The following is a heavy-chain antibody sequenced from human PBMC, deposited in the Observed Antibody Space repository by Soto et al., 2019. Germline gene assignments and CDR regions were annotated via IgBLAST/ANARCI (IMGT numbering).Heavy chain of an antibody. Sequence: ASVKVSCKASGYPFTGYYMHWVRQAPGQGLEWMGWINPNSGGTNYAQKFQGRVTMTRDTSISTAYMELSRLRSDDTAVYYCARDLYRSVAATGFDYYYYAMDVWGQGTTVTVSS. J-gene: IGHJ6*02. CDR1: GYPFTGYY. D-gene: IGHD2-15*01. CDR2: INPNSGGT. CDR3: ARDLYRSVAATGFDYYYYAMDV. V-gene: IGHV1-2*02.